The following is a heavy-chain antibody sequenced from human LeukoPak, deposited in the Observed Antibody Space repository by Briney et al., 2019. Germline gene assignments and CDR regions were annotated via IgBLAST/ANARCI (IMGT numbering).Heavy chain of an antibody. Sequence: ASVKVSCKAPVYTFTGYYMHWVRQAPGQGLEGMGWINPNSGGTNYAQKLQGRVTMTRDTSISTAYMELSRLRSDDTAVYYCARGRSKGQDFWSGYFDYWGQGTLVSVSS. CDR3: ARGRSKGQDFWSGYFDY. CDR1: VYTFTGYY. D-gene: IGHD3-3*01. J-gene: IGHJ4*02. CDR2: INPNSGGT. V-gene: IGHV1-2*02.